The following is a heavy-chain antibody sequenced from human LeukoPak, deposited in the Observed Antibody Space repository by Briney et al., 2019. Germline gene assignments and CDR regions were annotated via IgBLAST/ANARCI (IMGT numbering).Heavy chain of an antibody. CDR2: INPNSGGT. CDR1: GYTFTGYY. Sequence: ASVKVSCTASGYTFTGYYMHWVRQAPGQGLEWMGWINPNSGGTNYAQKFQGRVTMTRDTSISTAYMELSRLRSDDTAVYYCARDRAVAGTDAFDIWGQGTMVTVSS. D-gene: IGHD6-19*01. V-gene: IGHV1-2*02. J-gene: IGHJ3*02. CDR3: ARDRAVAGTDAFDI.